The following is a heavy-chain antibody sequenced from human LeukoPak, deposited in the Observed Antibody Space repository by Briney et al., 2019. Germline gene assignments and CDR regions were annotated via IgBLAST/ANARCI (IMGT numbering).Heavy chain of an antibody. CDR2: IDPGDSDT. V-gene: IGHV5-51*01. J-gene: IGHJ5*02. Sequence: GESLKISCKGSGYNFSRYWIGWVRQMPGKGLEWMGIIDPGDSDTRYSPSFQGQGTISADKSISTAYLQWTSLKASDTAMYYCARQSYDSTTYGASFDPWGQGTLVTVSS. D-gene: IGHD2/OR15-2a*01. CDR3: ARQSYDSTTYGASFDP. CDR1: GYNFSRYW.